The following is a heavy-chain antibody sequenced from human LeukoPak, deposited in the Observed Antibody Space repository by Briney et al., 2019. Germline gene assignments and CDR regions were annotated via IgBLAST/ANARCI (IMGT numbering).Heavy chain of an antibody. J-gene: IGHJ5*02. CDR3: ARDNSLRDTAWWFDP. D-gene: IGHD5-24*01. CDR2: INQSGDNT. Sequence: GASVKVSCKASGYTFTNNFMHWVRQAPGQGLEWIGIINQSGDNTWYAQKFQGRVTMTRDMATSTDYLEVSSLRSEDTAVYYCARDNSLRDTAWWFDPWGQGTLVTVSS. CDR1: GYTFTNNF. V-gene: IGHV1-46*01.